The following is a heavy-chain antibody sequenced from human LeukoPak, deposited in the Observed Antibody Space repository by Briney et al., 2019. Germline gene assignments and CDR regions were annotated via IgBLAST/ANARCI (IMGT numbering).Heavy chain of an antibody. CDR3: ARDRGYSYGLYFDY. D-gene: IGHD5-18*01. CDR1: GYTFTSYG. V-gene: IGHV1-18*04. J-gene: IGHJ4*02. Sequence: ASVKVSCKASGYTFTSYGISWVRQAPGQGLEWMGWISAYSGNTNYAQKLQGRVTMTTDTSTSTAYMALRSLTSDDTAVYYCARDRGYSYGLYFDYWGQGTLVTVSS. CDR2: ISAYSGNT.